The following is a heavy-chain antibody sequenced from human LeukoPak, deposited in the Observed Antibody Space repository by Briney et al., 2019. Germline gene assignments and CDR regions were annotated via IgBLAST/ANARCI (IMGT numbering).Heavy chain of an antibody. D-gene: IGHD6-6*01. CDR1: GGSISSYY. CDR2: IYYSGST. V-gene: IGHV4-59*08. J-gene: IGHJ6*02. Sequence: PSETLSLTCTVSGGSISSYYWSWIRQPPGKGLEWIGYIYYSGSTNYNPSLKRRVAISVDTSKNQFSLKLSSVTAADTTVYYCARSQDSSSSGPYYYYGMDVWGQGTTVTVSS. CDR3: ARSQDSSSSGPYYYYGMDV.